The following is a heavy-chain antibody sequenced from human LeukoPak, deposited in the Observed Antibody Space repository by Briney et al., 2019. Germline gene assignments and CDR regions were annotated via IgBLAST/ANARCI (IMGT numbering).Heavy chain of an antibody. CDR1: GYTFTSYA. CDR2: INAGNGNT. D-gene: IGHD5-18*01. V-gene: IGHV1-3*01. J-gene: IGHJ6*02. Sequence: ASVKVPCKASGYTFTSYAMHWVRQAPGQRLEWMGWINAGNGNTKYSQKFQGRVTITRDTSASTAYMELSSLRSEDTAVYYCARERYSYGYYYYYGMDVWGQGTTVTVSS. CDR3: ARERYSYGYYYYYGMDV.